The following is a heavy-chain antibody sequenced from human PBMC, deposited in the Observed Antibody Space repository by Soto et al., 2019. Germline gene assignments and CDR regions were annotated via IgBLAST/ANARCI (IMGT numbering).Heavy chain of an antibody. J-gene: IGHJ6*02. V-gene: IGHV4-31*03. Sequence: SETLSLTCTVSGGSISSGGYYWSWFRQHPGEGLEWIGYIYYSGSTYYNPSLKSRVTISVDTSKNQFSLKLSSVTAADTAVYYCASLWFGVYGMDVWGQGTTVTVS. CDR1: GGSISSGGYY. D-gene: IGHD3-10*01. CDR3: ASLWFGVYGMDV. CDR2: IYYSGST.